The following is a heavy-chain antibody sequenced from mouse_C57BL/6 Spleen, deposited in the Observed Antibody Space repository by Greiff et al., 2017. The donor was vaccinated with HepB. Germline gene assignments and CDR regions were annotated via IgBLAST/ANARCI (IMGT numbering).Heavy chain of an antibody. CDR1: GYTFTSYW. CDR2: VDPNSGGT. CDR3: ASYYYGSSIYAMDY. D-gene: IGHD1-1*01. V-gene: IGHV1-72*01. J-gene: IGHJ4*01. Sequence: QVQLQQPGAELVKPGASVKLSCKASGYTFTSYWMHWVNQRPGRGLEWIGRVDPNSGGTKYNEKFKSKATLTVDKPSSTAYMQLSSLTSEDSAVYYCASYYYGSSIYAMDYWGQGTSVTVSS.